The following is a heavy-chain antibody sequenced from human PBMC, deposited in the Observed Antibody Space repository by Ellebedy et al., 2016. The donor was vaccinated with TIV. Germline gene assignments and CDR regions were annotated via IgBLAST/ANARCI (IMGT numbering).Heavy chain of an antibody. D-gene: IGHD1-26*01. CDR1: GGSISSSSYY. CDR3: ARLGGATSY. J-gene: IGHJ4*02. CDR2: INHSGST. V-gene: IGHV4-39*07. Sequence: MPSETLSLTCTVSGGSISSSSYYWGWIRQPPGKGLEWIGEINHSGSTNYNPSLKSRVTISVDTSKNQFSLKLSSVTAADTAVYYCARLGGATSYWGQGTLVTVSS.